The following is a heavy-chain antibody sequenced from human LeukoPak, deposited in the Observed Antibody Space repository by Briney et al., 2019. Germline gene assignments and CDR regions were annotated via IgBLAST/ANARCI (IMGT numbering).Heavy chain of an antibody. Sequence: GGSLRLSCAASGFTFSSYAMHWVRQAPGKGLEWVAVISYDGSNKYYADSVKGRFTISRDNAKNSLNLQMNSLRVEDTAVYYCVRDRGYSTFDYWGQGTLVTVSS. J-gene: IGHJ4*02. CDR2: ISYDGSNK. CDR3: VRDRGYSTFDY. V-gene: IGHV3-30*04. CDR1: GFTFSSYA. D-gene: IGHD4-23*01.